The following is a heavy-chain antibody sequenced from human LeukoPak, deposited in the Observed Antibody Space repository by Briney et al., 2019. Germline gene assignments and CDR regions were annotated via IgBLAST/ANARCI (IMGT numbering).Heavy chain of an antibody. CDR2: ISSSSSYI. V-gene: IGHV3-21*04. CDR3: ARPRDCSGGSCYSYYYGMDV. CDR1: GFTFSSYS. J-gene: IGHJ6*02. Sequence: PGGSLRLSCAASGFTFSSYSMNWVRQAPGKGLEWVSSISSSSSYIYYADSVKGRFTISRDNAKNSLYLQMNSLRAEDTAVYYCARPRDCSGGSCYSYYYGMDVWGQGATVTVSS. D-gene: IGHD2-15*01.